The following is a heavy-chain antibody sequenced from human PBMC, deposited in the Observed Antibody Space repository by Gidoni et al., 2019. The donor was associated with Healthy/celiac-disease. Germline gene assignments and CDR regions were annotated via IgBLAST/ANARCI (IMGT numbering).Heavy chain of an antibody. CDR3: TTGSGYYLRLDY. V-gene: IGHV3-15*01. CDR1: GSTFSNAW. J-gene: IGHJ4*02. Sequence: EVLLVESGGGLVMPGGSLRLSCAASGSTFSNAWMSWVRQAPGKGREWVGRIKSKTDGGTTDYAAPVKGRFTISRDDSKNTLYLQMNSLKTEDTAVYYCTTGSGYYLRLDYWGQGTLVTVSS. D-gene: IGHD3-22*01. CDR2: IKSKTDGGTT.